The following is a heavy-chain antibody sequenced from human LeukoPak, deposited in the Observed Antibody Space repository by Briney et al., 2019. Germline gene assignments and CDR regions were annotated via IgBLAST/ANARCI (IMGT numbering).Heavy chain of an antibody. J-gene: IGHJ4*02. CDR1: GYTFTSYD. V-gene: IGHV1-8*01. D-gene: IGHD1-20*01. CDR2: MNPNSGNT. Sequence: ASVKVSCKASGYTFTSYDINWVRQATGQGLEWMGWMNPNSGNTGYAQKFQGRVTMTRNTSISTAYMELSSLRSEDTAVYYCARGPSLTGTTSETWDYWGQGTLVTVSS. CDR3: ARGPSLTGTTSETWDY.